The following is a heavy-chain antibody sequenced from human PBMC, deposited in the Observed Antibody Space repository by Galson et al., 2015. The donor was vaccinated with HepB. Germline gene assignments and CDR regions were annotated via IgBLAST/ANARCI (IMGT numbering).Heavy chain of an antibody. CDR3: ARETRQHAGFDY. J-gene: IGHJ4*02. V-gene: IGHV3-30*04. CDR2: ISYDGSNK. D-gene: IGHD6-13*01. Sequence: SLRLSCAASGFTFSSYAMHWVRQAPGKGLEWVAVISYDGSNKYYADSVKGRFTISRDNSKNTLYLQMNSLRAEDTAVYYCARETRQHAGFDYWGQGTLVTVSS. CDR1: GFTFSSYA.